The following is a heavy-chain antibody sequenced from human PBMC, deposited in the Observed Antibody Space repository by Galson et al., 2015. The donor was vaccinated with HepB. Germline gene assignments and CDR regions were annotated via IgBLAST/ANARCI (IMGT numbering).Heavy chain of an antibody. V-gene: IGHV3-23*01. CDR2: ISGSGGST. Sequence: SLRLSCAASGFTFSSYAMSWVRQAPGKGLEWVSAISGSGGSTYYADSVKGRFTISRDNSKNTLYLQMNSLRAEDTAVYYCAKQYCSGGSCYPDYWGQGTLVTVSS. D-gene: IGHD2-15*01. J-gene: IGHJ4*02. CDR1: GFTFSSYA. CDR3: AKQYCSGGSCYPDY.